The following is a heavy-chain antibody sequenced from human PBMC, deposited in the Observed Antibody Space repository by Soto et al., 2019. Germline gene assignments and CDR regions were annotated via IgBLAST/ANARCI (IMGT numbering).Heavy chain of an antibody. Sequence: QVQLVQSGAEVKKPGSSVKVSCKASGGTFSSYAISWVRQAPGQGLEWMGGIIPIFGTANYAQKFQGRVTITAEESTSTGYMELSSLRSEDTAVYYCARHSCCSTPNYYYGMDVWGQGTTVTVSS. CDR3: ARHSCCSTPNYYYGMDV. CDR1: GGTFSSYA. V-gene: IGHV1-69*12. J-gene: IGHJ6*02. CDR2: IIPIFGTA. D-gene: IGHD2-15*01.